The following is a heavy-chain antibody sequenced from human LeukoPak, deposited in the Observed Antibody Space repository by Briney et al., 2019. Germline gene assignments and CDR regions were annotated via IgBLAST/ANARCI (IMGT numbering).Heavy chain of an antibody. V-gene: IGHV4-59*08. CDR3: ATSSDYGGNPVGDFFDN. Sequence: PSETLSLTCTVSGSSFSNYYWSWIRQPPGKGLEWVGYFHYSGSTKYNPCLKSRVTISVDTSKNQFSLKLNSVTAADTAVYYCATSSDYGGNPVGDFFDNWGQGSLVTVSS. J-gene: IGHJ4*02. CDR2: FHYSGST. D-gene: IGHD4-23*01. CDR1: GSSFSNYY.